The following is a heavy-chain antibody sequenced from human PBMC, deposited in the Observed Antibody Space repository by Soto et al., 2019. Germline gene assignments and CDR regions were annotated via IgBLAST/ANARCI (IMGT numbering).Heavy chain of an antibody. Sequence: PGGSLRLSCAASGFTFSNAWMHWVRQAPGKGLEWVGRIKSKTDGGTINYAAPVKGRFTISRDDSQNTLSLQMNSLKTEDTAVYYCTTVPVAGVAFDIWGQGTMVTVSS. J-gene: IGHJ3*02. CDR1: GFTFSNAW. V-gene: IGHV3-15*07. CDR3: TTVPVAGVAFDI. CDR2: IKSKTDGGTI.